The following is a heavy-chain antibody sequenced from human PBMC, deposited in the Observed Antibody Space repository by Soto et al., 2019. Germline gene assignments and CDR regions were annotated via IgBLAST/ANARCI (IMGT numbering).Heavy chain of an antibody. CDR2: ISGSGGST. J-gene: IGHJ4*02. CDR1: GFTFSSYA. Sequence: GALRLSCAASGFTFSSYAMSWVRQAPGKGLEWVSAISGSGGSTYYADSVKGRFTISRDNSKNTLYLQMNSLRAEDTAVYYCAKRPTFEGSPGYYYVSLYFDYWGQGTLVTVSS. CDR3: AKRPTFEGSPGYYYVSLYFDY. D-gene: IGHD3-22*01. V-gene: IGHV3-23*01.